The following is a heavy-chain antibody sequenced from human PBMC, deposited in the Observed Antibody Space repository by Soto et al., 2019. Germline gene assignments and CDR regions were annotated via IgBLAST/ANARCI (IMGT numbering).Heavy chain of an antibody. CDR3: ARPGIAADTFYFDY. Sequence: GECLKISCQGSGYTFTDYWIAWVRQMPGKGLEWMGVIFPGDSDTRYSPSFEGQVTISADKSISTAYLQWSSLKASDTAMYYCARPGIAADTFYFDYWGQGTLVTVSS. CDR2: IFPGDSDT. D-gene: IGHD6-13*01. J-gene: IGHJ4*02. CDR1: GYTFTDYW. V-gene: IGHV5-51*01.